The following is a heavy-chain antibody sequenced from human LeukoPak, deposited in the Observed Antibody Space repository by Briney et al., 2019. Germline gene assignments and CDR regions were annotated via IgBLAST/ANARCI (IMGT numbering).Heavy chain of an antibody. CDR2: ISSSGNTI. V-gene: IGHV3-48*03. D-gene: IGHD4-11*01. J-gene: IGHJ4*02. CDR3: ATGWHSDNSFDY. CDR1: GFTFSSYE. Sequence: PGGSLRLSCAASGFTFSSYEMNWVRQAPGKGLEWVSYISSSGNTIYYADSVKGRFTISRDNAKNSLYLQMNSLRAEDTAVYYCATGWHSDNSFDYWGQGTLVTVSS.